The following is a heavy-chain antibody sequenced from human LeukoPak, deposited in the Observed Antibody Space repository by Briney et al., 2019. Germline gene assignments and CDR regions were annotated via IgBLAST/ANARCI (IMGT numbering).Heavy chain of an antibody. CDR1: GGSISSYY. D-gene: IGHD1-26*01. CDR3: ARQVGLYYFDY. Sequence: SETLSLTCTVSGGSISSYYWSWIRQPPGKGLEWIGYIYYSGSTNYNPSLKSRVTISVDTSKNQFSLKLSSVTAADTAVYYCARQVGLYYFDYRGQGTLVTVSS. J-gene: IGHJ4*02. CDR2: IYYSGST. V-gene: IGHV4-59*08.